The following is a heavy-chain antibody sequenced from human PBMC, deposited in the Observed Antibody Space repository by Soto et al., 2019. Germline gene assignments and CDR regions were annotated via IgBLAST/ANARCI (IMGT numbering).Heavy chain of an antibody. CDR3: AKDSYNILISSLLDY. CDR1: GFTFSSYG. J-gene: IGHJ4*02. Sequence: GGSLRLSCAASGFTFSSYGMHWARPAPGKGLEWVAVISYDGSNKYYADSVKGRFTISRDNSKNTLYLQMNSLRAEDTAVYYCAKDSYNILISSLLDYWGQGTLVTVSS. V-gene: IGHV3-30*18. CDR2: ISYDGSNK. D-gene: IGHD3-9*01.